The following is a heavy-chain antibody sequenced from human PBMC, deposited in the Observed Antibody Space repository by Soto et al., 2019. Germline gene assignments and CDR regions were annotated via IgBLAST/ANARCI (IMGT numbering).Heavy chain of an antibody. D-gene: IGHD6-19*01. Sequence: TSVTLSLTCSVSGVSISSYYWSWIRQPPGKGLEWIGYIYNSGSANYNPSLTSRITLSVDTSKNQLSLKLSSVTAADTAVYYCARPAVTGFLNAFDVWGQGTMVTVSS. J-gene: IGHJ3*01. V-gene: IGHV4-59*08. CDR2: IYNSGSA. CDR1: GVSISSYY. CDR3: ARPAVTGFLNAFDV.